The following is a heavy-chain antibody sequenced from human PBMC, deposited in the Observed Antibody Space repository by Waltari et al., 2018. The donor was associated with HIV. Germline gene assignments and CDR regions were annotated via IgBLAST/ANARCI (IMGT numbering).Heavy chain of an antibody. CDR3: VKEHQYSHTWYSVYGMDV. CDR2: ISGRGDST. J-gene: IGHJ6*02. Sequence: EVQLLESGGGLVQPGGSLRLSCAASGFTFSNYALNWVRQAPGKGLEWVAAISGRGDSTYYADSVKGRLTIARDNSKNKLYLQMNSLRAEDTAVYFCVKEHQYSHTWYSVYGMDVWGQGTTVTVSS. V-gene: IGHV3-23*01. D-gene: IGHD6-13*01. CDR1: GFTFSNYA.